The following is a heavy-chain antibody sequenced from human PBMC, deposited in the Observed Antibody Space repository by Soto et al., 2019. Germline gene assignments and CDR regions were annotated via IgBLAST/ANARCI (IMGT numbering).Heavy chain of an antibody. Sequence: GASVKVSCKASGYTFTSYGISWVRQAPGQGLEWMGGIIPIFGTANYAQKFQGRVKITADESTSTAYMELRSLRSEDTAVYYCARRRDTAMVPTNYYYYGMDVWGQGTTVTVSS. J-gene: IGHJ6*02. CDR3: ARRRDTAMVPTNYYYYGMDV. V-gene: IGHV1-69*13. D-gene: IGHD5-18*01. CDR2: IIPIFGTA. CDR1: GYTFTSYG.